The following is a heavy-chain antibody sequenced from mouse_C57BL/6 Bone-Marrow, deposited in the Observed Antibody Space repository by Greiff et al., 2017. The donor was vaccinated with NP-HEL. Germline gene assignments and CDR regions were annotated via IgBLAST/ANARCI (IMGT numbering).Heavy chain of an antibody. Sequence: QVQLQQSGAELVRPGTSVKVSCKASGYAFTNYLIEWVKQRPGQGLEWIGVINPGSGGTNYNEKFKGKATLTADKSSSTAYMQLSSLTSEDSAVYFCARTGVYDYDDGFAYWGQGTLVTVSA. J-gene: IGHJ3*01. CDR1: GYAFTNYL. CDR2: INPGSGGT. CDR3: ARTGVYDYDDGFAY. D-gene: IGHD2-4*01. V-gene: IGHV1-54*01.